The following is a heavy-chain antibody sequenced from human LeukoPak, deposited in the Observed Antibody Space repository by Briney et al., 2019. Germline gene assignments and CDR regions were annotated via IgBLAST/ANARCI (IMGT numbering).Heavy chain of an antibody. D-gene: IGHD3-16*02. CDR3: ARGELMITFGGVIA. Sequence: SETLSLTCTVSGGSISSSSYYWGWLRQPPGKGLEWVGSIYYSGSTYYNPSLKSRVTISVDTSKDQFSLKLSSVTAADTAVYYCARGELMITFGGVIAWGQGTLVTVSS. V-gene: IGHV4-39*07. CDR2: IYYSGST. J-gene: IGHJ4*02. CDR1: GGSISSSSYY.